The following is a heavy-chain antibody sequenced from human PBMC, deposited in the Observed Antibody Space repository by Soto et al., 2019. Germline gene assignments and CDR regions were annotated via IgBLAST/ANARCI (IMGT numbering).Heavy chain of an antibody. CDR3: ARGDRSNWENFDY. J-gene: IGHJ4*02. CDR1: GGSISSYY. D-gene: IGHD1-26*01. V-gene: IGHV4-59*01. CDR2: IYYSGST. Sequence: TLSLTCTVSGGSISSYYWSWIRQPPGKGLEWIGYIYYSGSTNYNPSLKSRVTISVDTSKNQFSLKLSSVTAADTAVYYCARGDRSNWENFDYWGQGTLVTVSS.